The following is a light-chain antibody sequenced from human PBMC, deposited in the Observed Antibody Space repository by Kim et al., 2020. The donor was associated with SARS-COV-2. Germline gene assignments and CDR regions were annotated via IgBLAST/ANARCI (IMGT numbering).Light chain of an antibody. Sequence: GQWVTISCSGSSSSIGSNYVYWYQQLPGTAPRLLVYRNDQRPSGVPDRFSGSKSGTSASLAISGLRSEDEADYHCAAWDDSLSGPVFGTGTKVTVL. CDR3: AAWDDSLSGPV. CDR1: SSSIGSNY. J-gene: IGLJ1*01. V-gene: IGLV1-47*01. CDR2: RND.